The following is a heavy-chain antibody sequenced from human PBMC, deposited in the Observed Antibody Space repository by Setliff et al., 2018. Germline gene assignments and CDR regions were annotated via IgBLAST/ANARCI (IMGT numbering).Heavy chain of an antibody. D-gene: IGHD3-22*01. J-gene: IGHJ6*03. CDR1: GGTFSSYG. CDR2: TIPIFGTT. CDR3: VREGVDSRSSTDYRCYMDV. V-gene: IGHV1-69*05. Sequence: SVKVSCKASGGTFSSYGISWVRQAPGQGLEWMGGTIPIFGTTDYAQKFQGRVTIITDESTSTAFMQLSSLRSEDTAVYYCVREGVDSRSSTDYRCYMDVWGKGTTVTSP.